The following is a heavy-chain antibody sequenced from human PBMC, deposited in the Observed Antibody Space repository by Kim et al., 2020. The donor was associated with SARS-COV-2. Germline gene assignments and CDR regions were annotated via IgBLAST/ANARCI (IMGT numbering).Heavy chain of an antibody. CDR1: GYTFSAYA. D-gene: IGHD3-10*01. J-gene: IGHJ2*01. V-gene: IGHV7-4-1*02. Sequence: ASVKVSCKASGYTFSAYAMNWVRQAPGQGLEWMGWINTNTGHPTYAQGFTGRFVFSLDTSVSTTYLQISSLKAEDTAVYYCARDVGYYGSGSYYLSNWYFDLWGRGTLVTVSS. CDR2: INTNTGHP. CDR3: ARDVGYYGSGSYYLSNWYFDL.